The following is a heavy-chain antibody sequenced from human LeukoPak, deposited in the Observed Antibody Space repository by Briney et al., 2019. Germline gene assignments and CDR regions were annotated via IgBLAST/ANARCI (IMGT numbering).Heavy chain of an antibody. CDR2: IYYSGST. CDR1: GGSISSYY. J-gene: IGHJ4*02. CDR3: ASYSYYYDSSGYFDY. Sequence: PSETLSLTCTGSGGSISSYYWSWIRQPPGKGLERISYIYYSGSTNYNPSLKSRVTISVDTSKNQFSLKLSSVTAADTAVYYCASYSYYYDSSGYFDYWGQGTLVTVSS. D-gene: IGHD3-22*01. V-gene: IGHV4-59*01.